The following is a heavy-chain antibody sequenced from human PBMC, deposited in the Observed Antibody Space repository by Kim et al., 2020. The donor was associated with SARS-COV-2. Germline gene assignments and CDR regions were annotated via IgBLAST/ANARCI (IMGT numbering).Heavy chain of an antibody. CDR2: ISWNSGSI. Sequence: GGSLRLSCAASGFTFDDYAMHWVRQAPGKGLEWVSGISWNSGSIGYADSVKGRFTISRDNAKNSLYLQMNSLRAEDTALYYCTKDTLFDRSHAFDIWGQGTMVTVSS. CDR1: GFTFDDYA. J-gene: IGHJ3*02. CDR3: TKDTLFDRSHAFDI. V-gene: IGHV3-9*01.